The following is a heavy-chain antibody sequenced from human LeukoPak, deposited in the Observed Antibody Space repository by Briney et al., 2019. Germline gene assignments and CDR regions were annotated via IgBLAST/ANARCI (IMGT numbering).Heavy chain of an antibody. J-gene: IGHJ3*02. Sequence: PGGSLRLSCAGSGVTFGTYAMSWVRQAPGKGLEWVSVISGSGGRTHYADSVKGRFTISRDSFKNTVHLQMNSLRAEDTALYYCAKFEAGSDAFDIWGQGTMVTVSS. V-gene: IGHV3-23*01. CDR1: GVTFGTYA. CDR3: AKFEAGSDAFDI. CDR2: ISGSGGRT. D-gene: IGHD1-26*01.